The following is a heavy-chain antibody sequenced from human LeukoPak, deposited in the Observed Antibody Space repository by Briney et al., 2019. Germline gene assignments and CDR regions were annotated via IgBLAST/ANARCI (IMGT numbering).Heavy chain of an antibody. CDR3: AKGGGYNWNFLYFDY. J-gene: IGHJ4*02. V-gene: IGHV3-30*02. CDR2: VRYDGSNE. Sequence: GGSLRLSCAASGFTFSNYGMHWVRPAPGKGLEWVAFVRYDGSNENYADSVKGRFTISRDNSKKTLYLQMNSLRVEDTAVYYCAKGGGYNWNFLYFDYWGQGTLVTVSS. CDR1: GFTFSNYG. D-gene: IGHD1-7*01.